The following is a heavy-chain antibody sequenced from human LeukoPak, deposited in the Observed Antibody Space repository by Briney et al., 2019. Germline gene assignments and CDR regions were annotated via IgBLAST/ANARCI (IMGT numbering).Heavy chain of an antibody. CDR3: TRMTAGHDY. V-gene: IGHV4-34*01. Sequence: SETLSLTCAVSGVSFGDYYWSWVRQTPGKGLEWIGEINHSGYTNDSPSLQSRVTLSIDTSRKQFSLNLRSVTDAATGIYYCTRMTAGHDYWGQGTLVTVSS. CDR2: INHSGYT. J-gene: IGHJ4*02. D-gene: IGHD2-21*02. CDR1: GVSFGDYY.